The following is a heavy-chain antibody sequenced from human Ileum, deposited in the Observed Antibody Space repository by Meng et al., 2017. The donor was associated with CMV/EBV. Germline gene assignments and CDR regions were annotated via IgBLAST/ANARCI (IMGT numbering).Heavy chain of an antibody. Sequence: SVKGRFTISRDNAKNSLYLQMNSLRAEDTAVYYCARYRRVGATGRWFDPWGQGTLVTVSS. CDR3: ARYRRVGATGRWFDP. J-gene: IGHJ5*02. D-gene: IGHD1-26*01. V-gene: IGHV3-21*01.